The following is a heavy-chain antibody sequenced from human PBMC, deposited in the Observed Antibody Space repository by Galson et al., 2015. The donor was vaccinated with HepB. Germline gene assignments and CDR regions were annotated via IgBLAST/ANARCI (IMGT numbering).Heavy chain of an antibody. J-gene: IGHJ3*02. D-gene: IGHD3-10*01. V-gene: IGHV3-11*06. CDR1: GFTFSDYY. Sequence: SLRLSCAASGFTFSDYYMSWIRQAPGKGLEWLSYISSGSSYTDYAESVKGRFTISRDNAKNSLYLQMNSLRAEDTAVYYCTNTMIRGVIDEAYDIWGQGTMVTVSS. CDR2: ISSGSSYT. CDR3: TNTMIRGVIDEAYDI.